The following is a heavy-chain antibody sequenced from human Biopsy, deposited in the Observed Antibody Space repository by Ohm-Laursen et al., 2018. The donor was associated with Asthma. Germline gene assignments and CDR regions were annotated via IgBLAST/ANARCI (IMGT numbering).Heavy chain of an antibody. V-gene: IGHV3-30*18. CDR1: GFTFSSFG. CDR3: AKGHGDYVFPYFQH. D-gene: IGHD4-17*01. CDR2: ISYDGSDK. Sequence: SLRLSCTASGFTFSSFGIHWVRQAPGKGLEWVAVISYDGSDKYYADSVKGRFTVSRDNSKNTLYLQMNSLRAEDTAVYYCAKGHGDYVFPYFQHWGQGTLVTVSS. J-gene: IGHJ1*01.